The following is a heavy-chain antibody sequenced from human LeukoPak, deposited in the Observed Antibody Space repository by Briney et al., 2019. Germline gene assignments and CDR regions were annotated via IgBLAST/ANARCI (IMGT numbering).Heavy chain of an antibody. J-gene: IGHJ3*02. CDR1: GFTFDDYA. D-gene: IGHD3-3*01. CDR3: AKDATRIRIFGDAFDI. V-gene: IGHV3-9*01. CDR2: IHWNSGRT. Sequence: LAGGSLRLSCAASGFTFDDYAMHWVRLVPGKGLEWVSGIHWNSGRTGYADSVKGRFTISRDNAKDSLYLQMNGLRAEDTALYYCAKDATRIRIFGDAFDIWGQGTMVTVSS.